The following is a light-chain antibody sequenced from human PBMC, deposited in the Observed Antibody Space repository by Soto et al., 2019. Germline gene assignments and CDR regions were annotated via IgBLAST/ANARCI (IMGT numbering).Light chain of an antibody. CDR2: EVG. CDR1: SSDVGGHNH. CDR3: NSYTSSSTHV. J-gene: IGLJ1*01. V-gene: IGLV2-14*01. Sequence: QSALTQPASVSGSPGPSITISCTGSSSDVGGHNHVSWYQQHPGKAPKLIIYEVGNRPSGVSNRFSGSKSGNTASLTISGFQAEDEADYYCNSYTSSSTHVFGTGTKLTVL.